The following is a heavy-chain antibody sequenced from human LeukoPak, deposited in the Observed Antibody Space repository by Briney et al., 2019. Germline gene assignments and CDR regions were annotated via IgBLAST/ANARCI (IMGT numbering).Heavy chain of an antibody. D-gene: IGHD4-17*01. Sequence: SETLSLTCTVSGGSISSSSYYWGWIRQPPGKGLEWIGSIYYSGSTYYNPSLKSRVTISVDTSKNQFSLKLSSVTAADTAVYYCAGRTGDYFYYYYMDVWGKGTTVTVSS. CDR1: GGSISSSSYY. CDR3: AGRTGDYFYYYYMDV. V-gene: IGHV4-39*07. CDR2: IYYSGST. J-gene: IGHJ6*03.